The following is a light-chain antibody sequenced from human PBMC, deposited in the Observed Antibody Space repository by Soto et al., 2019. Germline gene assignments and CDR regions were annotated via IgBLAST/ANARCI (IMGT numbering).Light chain of an antibody. V-gene: IGKV2-28*01. CDR2: LAS. J-gene: IGKJ1*01. CDR1: QSLLHSNGYNY. CDR3: MQALQTPT. Sequence: IVMTQSPLSLPVTPGEPASISCRSSQSLLHSNGYNYLDWYLQRPGQSPQLLIFLASHRASGVPDRFSGSGSGTDFTLKVSRVEAEDVGVYYCMQALQTPTFGQGTKVEIK.